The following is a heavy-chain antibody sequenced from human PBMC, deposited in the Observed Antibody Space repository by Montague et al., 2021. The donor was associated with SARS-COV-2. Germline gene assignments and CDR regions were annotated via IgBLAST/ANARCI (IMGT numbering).Heavy chain of an antibody. CDR3: ARPLVRGAPKAFDI. J-gene: IGHJ3*02. CDR1: GGSITRNYY. Sequence: SETLSLTCTVSGGSITRNYYWGWIRQPPGKGLEWVGNIYYSGTTXINPSLKSRVTISVDASKNQFSLNLTSVTAADTAVYYCARPLVRGAPKAFDIWGQGALVIVSS. CDR2: IYYSGTT. D-gene: IGHD3-10*01. V-gene: IGHV4-39*01.